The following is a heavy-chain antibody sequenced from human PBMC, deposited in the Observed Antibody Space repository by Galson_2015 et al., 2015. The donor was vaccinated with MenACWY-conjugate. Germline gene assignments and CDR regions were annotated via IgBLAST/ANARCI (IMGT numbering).Heavy chain of an antibody. V-gene: IGHV3-64D*06. D-gene: IGHD6-13*01. CDR3: VKGPGYSSSWYNWFDP. CDR2: ISSNGGST. Sequence: SLRLSCAASGFTFSSYAMHWVRQAPGKGLEYVSAISSNGGSTYYADSVKGRFTISRDNSKNTLYLQMSSLRAEDTAVYYCVKGPGYSSSWYNWFDPWGQGTLVTVSS. CDR1: GFTFSSYA. J-gene: IGHJ5*02.